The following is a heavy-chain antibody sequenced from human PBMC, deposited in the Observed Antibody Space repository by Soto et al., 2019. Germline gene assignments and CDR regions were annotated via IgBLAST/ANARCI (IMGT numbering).Heavy chain of an antibody. CDR2: IYWDDDN. CDR1: GFSLSTSGVG. CDR3: AHARRRYDAFDI. V-gene: IGHV2-5*02. J-gene: IGHJ3*02. Sequence: QITLKESGPTLVKPTQTLTLTCTFSGFSLSTSGVGVGWIRQPPEKALEWLALIYWDDDNRYSPSLKSRLTSNKDTSKNQVVLTMTNMDPVDTATYYCAHARRRYDAFDIWGQGTMVTVSS. D-gene: IGHD3-9*01.